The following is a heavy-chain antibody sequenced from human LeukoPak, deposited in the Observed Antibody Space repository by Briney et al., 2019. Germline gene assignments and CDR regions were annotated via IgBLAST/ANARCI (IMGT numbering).Heavy chain of an antibody. D-gene: IGHD3-3*01. CDR1: GFTFSSYA. J-gene: IGHJ4*02. CDR2: ISYDGSNK. V-gene: IGHV3-30-3*01. CDR3: ARNRVLGVVIPYYFDY. Sequence: AGGSLRLSCAASGFTFSSYAMHWVRQAPGKGLEWVAVISYDGSNKYYADSVKGRFTISRDNSKNTLYLQMNSLRAEDTAVYYCARNRVLGVVIPYYFDYWGQGTLVTVSS.